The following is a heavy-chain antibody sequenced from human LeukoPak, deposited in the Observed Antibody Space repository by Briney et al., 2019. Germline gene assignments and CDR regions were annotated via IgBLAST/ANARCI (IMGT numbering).Heavy chain of an antibody. J-gene: IGHJ4*02. V-gene: IGHV1-3*01. CDR3: ARKTAADPFDY. CDR2: INAGNGNT. D-gene: IGHD6-13*01. Sequence: GASVKVSCKASGYTFTSYAMHWVRQAPGQRLEWMGWINAGNGNTKYSQKFQGRVTITRATSERRAYMELSSMRYEDTAVYYCARKTAADPFDYWGQGTLVTVSS. CDR1: GYTFTSYA.